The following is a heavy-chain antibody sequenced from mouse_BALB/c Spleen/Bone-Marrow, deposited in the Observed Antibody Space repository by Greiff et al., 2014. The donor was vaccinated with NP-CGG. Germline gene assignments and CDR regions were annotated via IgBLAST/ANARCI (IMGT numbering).Heavy chain of an antibody. CDR3: ARIGRARGYAMDY. Sequence: VQLKHSGGGLVRPGGSRKLSCAASGITFRNFGMHWVRQAPEKGLEWVAYISSGSSTIYYAGTLKGRFTISRDNPKNTLFLQMTSLRSEDTAMYYCARIGRARGYAMDYWGQGTSVTVSS. CDR1: GITFRNFG. J-gene: IGHJ4*01. V-gene: IGHV5-17*02. CDR2: ISSGSSTI. D-gene: IGHD3-3*01.